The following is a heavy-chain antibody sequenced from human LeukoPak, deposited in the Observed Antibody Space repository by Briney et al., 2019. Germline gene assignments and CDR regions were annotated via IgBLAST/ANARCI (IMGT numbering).Heavy chain of an antibody. CDR1: GGSFSGYY. V-gene: IGHV4-34*01. Sequence: PSETLSLTCAVYGGSFSGYYWSWIRQPPGKGLEWIGEINHSGSTNYNPSLKSRVTISVDTSKNQFSLKLSSVTAADTAVYYCARDRRYCSSTSCYEPYYYYGMDVWGQGTTVTVSS. D-gene: IGHD2-2*01. CDR2: INHSGST. CDR3: ARDRRYCSSTSCYEPYYYYGMDV. J-gene: IGHJ6*02.